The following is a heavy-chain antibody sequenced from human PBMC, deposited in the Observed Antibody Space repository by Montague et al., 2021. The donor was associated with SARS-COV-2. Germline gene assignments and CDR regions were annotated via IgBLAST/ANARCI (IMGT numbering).Heavy chain of an antibody. J-gene: IGHJ6*02. CDR3: ARETRTNFAYYDILAGDYYYYGIAV. D-gene: IGHD3-9*01. V-gene: IGHV4-4*07. Sequence: SETLSLTCAVYGGSFNNYYWGWIRQAAGKGLEWIGRISTSGNTKYNTSLKSRVTISVDTSQNQFSLKMYSVTAADTAVYYCARETRTNFAYYDILAGDYYYYGIAVWGQGTTVTVSS. CDR1: GGSFNNYY. CDR2: ISTSGNT.